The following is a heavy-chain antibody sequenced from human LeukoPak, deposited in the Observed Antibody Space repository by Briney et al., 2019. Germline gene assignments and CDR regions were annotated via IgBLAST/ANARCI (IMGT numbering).Heavy chain of an antibody. Sequence: ASETLSLTCTVSGGSISSSSYYWGWIRQPPGKGLEWIGSIYYSGSTYYNPSLKSRVTISVDTSKNQFSLKLSSVTAADTAVYYCARGAYSGYDLDYWGQGTLVTVSS. V-gene: IGHV4-39*07. CDR1: GGSISSSSYY. J-gene: IGHJ4*02. CDR2: IYYSGST. CDR3: ARGAYSGYDLDY. D-gene: IGHD5-12*01.